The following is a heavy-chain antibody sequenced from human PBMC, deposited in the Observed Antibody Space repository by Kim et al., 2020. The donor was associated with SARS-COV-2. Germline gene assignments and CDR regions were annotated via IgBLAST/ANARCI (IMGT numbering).Heavy chain of an antibody. V-gene: IGHV1-2*02. D-gene: IGHD1-1*01. Sequence: SGGTNYAQKFQGRVTMTRDTSISTAYMELSRLRSDDTAVYYCASLSTRDYWGQGTLVTVSS. CDR2: SGGT. J-gene: IGHJ4*02. CDR3: ASLSTRDY.